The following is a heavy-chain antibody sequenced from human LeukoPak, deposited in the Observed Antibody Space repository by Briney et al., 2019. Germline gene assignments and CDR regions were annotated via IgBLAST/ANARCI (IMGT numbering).Heavy chain of an antibody. V-gene: IGHV3-74*01. D-gene: IGHD6-19*01. CDR1: GFTFSSFW. Sequence: GGSLRLSCAASGFTFSSFWMHWVRQAPGKGLVWVSGINGDGSSTSYADSVKGRFTISRDNAKNTLYLQMNSLRAEDTAVYYCARDPDSSGWSSIEYWGQGTLVTVSS. CDR2: INGDGSST. J-gene: IGHJ4*02. CDR3: ARDPDSSGWSSIEY.